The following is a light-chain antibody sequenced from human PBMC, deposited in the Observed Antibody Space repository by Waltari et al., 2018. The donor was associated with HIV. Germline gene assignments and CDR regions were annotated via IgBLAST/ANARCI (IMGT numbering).Light chain of an antibody. CDR3: QQYSTSPFT. V-gene: IGKV3-20*01. Sequence: ETVLTQSPGALSLSSGERATLSCRASQRVSSTYIAWYQQRPGQAPRRLIYGASSRATGIPDRFLGSGSGTDFTLTINRLEPEDFAVYDCQQYSTSPFTLGQETRLEIK. CDR1: QRVSSTY. J-gene: IGKJ5*01. CDR2: GAS.